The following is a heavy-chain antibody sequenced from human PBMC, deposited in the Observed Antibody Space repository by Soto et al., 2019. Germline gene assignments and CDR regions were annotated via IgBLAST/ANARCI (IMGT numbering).Heavy chain of an antibody. D-gene: IGHD6-13*01. CDR2: ISDSGGST. V-gene: IGHV3-23*01. CDR1: EFTFSTYA. CDR3: AQDSRYGSNAPWNFDL. J-gene: IGHJ2*01. Sequence: EVQLLQSGGGLVQPGESLRLSCAVSEFTFSTYAMTWVRQAPGKGLEWVSAISDSGGSTYYADSVKARFTISRDNSRHSLYLQRNSLRADDTAVYYCAQDSRYGSNAPWNFDLWGRGTLVTVSS.